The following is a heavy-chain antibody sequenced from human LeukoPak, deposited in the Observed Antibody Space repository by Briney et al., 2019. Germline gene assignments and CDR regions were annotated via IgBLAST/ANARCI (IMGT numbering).Heavy chain of an antibody. D-gene: IGHD4-17*01. CDR3: ASPVYGDDTENGFDI. Sequence: SETLSLTCAVYGGSFSGYYWSWIRQPPGQGQEWNGEINHNGNTNYNPSPKRRITISVDTSKNQFSLKLSSVTAADRAVYYCASPVYGDDTENGFDIWGQGTMVTVSS. CDR2: INHNGNT. CDR1: GGSFSGYY. V-gene: IGHV4-34*01. J-gene: IGHJ3*02.